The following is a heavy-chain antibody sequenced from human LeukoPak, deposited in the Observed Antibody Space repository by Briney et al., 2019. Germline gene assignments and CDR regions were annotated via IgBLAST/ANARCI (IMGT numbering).Heavy chain of an antibody. CDR3: ARDQGGSEFNNWFDP. V-gene: IGHV3-20*04. CDR1: GFTFDDYG. D-gene: IGHD1-26*01. J-gene: IGHJ5*02. Sequence: GGSLRLSCAASGFTFDDYGMSWVRQAPGKGLEWVSGINWNGGSTGYADSMKGRFTISRDNAKNSLYLQMNSLRAEDTALYYCARDQGGSEFNNWFDPWGQGTLVTVSS. CDR2: INWNGGST.